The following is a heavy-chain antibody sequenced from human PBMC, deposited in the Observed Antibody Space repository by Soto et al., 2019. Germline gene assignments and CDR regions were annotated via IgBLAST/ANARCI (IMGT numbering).Heavy chain of an antibody. CDR2: IYYSGST. J-gene: IGHJ6*03. D-gene: IGHD1-1*01. CDR1: GGSISSYY. V-gene: IGHV4-59*01. Sequence: ETLSLTCTVSGGSISSYYWSWIRQPPGKGLEWIGYIYYSGSTNYNPSLKSRVTISVDTSKNQFSLKLSSVTAADTAVYYCAQGANGGFYYYYYMDVWGKGTTVTVSS. CDR3: AQGANGGFYYYYYMDV.